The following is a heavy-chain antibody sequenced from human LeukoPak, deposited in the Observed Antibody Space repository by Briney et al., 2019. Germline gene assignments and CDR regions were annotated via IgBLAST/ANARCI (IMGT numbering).Heavy chain of an antibody. J-gene: IGHJ4*02. V-gene: IGHV3-21*01. CDR1: GFTFSSYS. CDR3: ARDGVDGGSFDY. Sequence: GGSLRLSCAASGFTFSSYSMNWVRQAPGKGLEWVSSISSSSSYIYYADSVKGRLTISRDNAKNSLYLQMNSLRAEDTAVYYCARDGVDGGSFDYWGQGTLVTVSS. D-gene: IGHD4-17*01. CDR2: ISSSSSYI.